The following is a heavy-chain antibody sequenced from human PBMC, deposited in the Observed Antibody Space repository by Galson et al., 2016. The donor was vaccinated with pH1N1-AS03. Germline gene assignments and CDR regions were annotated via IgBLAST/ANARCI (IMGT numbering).Heavy chain of an antibody. Sequence: SLRLSCAASGFTVSNYFMNWVRQVPGKRLEWVSVIFSDGSTKYADSVNGRFTMSRDNSRNTVYHHMDNLRVEDTALYYCARDLMDWGQGTLVIVSS. CDR2: IFSDGST. V-gene: IGHV3-66*01. CDR3: ARDLMD. J-gene: IGHJ4*02. CDR1: GFTVSNYF.